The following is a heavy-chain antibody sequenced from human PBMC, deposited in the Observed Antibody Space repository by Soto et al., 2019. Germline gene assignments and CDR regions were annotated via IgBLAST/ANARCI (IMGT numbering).Heavy chain of an antibody. D-gene: IGHD6-13*01. V-gene: IGHV4-59*08. CDR3: ARHLWVGSSWYLGAFDI. Sequence: QVQLQESGPGLVKPSETLSLTCTVSGDSISNYYWSWIRQPPGKGLAWSGYIYYSGSTNYNPSLKGPVTISVATSKHHCSLKLSSVTAADTAVYYCARHLWVGSSWYLGAFDIWGQGTMVTVSS. CDR1: GDSISNYY. J-gene: IGHJ3*02. CDR2: IYYSGST.